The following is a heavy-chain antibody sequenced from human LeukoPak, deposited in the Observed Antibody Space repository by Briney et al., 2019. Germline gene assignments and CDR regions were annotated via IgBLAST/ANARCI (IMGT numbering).Heavy chain of an antibody. Sequence: SETLSLTCAVYGGSFSGYYCSWIRQPPGKGLEWIGEINHSGSTSNNPSLKSRVTISVDTSKNQFSLKLSSVTAADTAVYYCARGVPYYYDSSGYYRENFDYWGQGTLVIASS. D-gene: IGHD3-22*01. J-gene: IGHJ4*02. CDR2: INHSGST. V-gene: IGHV4-34*01. CDR3: ARGVPYYYDSSGYYRENFDY. CDR1: GGSFSGYY.